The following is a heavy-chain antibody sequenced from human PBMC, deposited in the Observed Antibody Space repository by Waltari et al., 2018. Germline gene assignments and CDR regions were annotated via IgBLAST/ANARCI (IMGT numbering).Heavy chain of an antibody. CDR1: GGSFSGYY. Sequence: QVQLQQWGAGLLKPSETLSLTCAVHGGSFSGYYWTWIRQPPGKGLEWIGEINHSGSTNYNPSLKSRVTISVDTSKNQFSLKLSSVTASDTAVYYCAREPTQDAFDIWGQGTMVTVSS. CDR3: AREPTQDAFDI. V-gene: IGHV4-34*01. CDR2: INHSGST. J-gene: IGHJ3*02.